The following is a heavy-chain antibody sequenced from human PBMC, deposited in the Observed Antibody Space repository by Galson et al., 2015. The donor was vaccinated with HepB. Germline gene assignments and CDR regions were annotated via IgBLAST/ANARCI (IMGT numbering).Heavy chain of an antibody. J-gene: IGHJ4*02. V-gene: IGHV3-23*01. CDR2: ISGSGGST. D-gene: IGHD2-2*01. CDR1: GFTFSSYA. Sequence: SLRLSCAASGFTFSSYAMSWVRQAPGKGLEWVSAISGSGGSTYYADSVKGRFTISRDNSKNTLYLQMNSLRAEDTAVYYCAKGCSSTSCLDYWGQGTLVTVSS. CDR3: AKGCSSTSCLDY.